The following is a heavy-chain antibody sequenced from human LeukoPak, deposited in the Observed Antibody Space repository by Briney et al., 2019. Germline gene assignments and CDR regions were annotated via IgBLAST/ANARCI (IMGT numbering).Heavy chain of an antibody. V-gene: IGHV1-8*01. CDR3: ASSGYDGGGGPSPYY. CDR2: MNRNSGNT. CDR1: GYTFTSYD. Sequence: ASVKVSCKASGYTFTSYDINWVRQATGQGPEWMGWMNRNSGNTGYAQKFQGRVTMTRNTSISTAYMELSSLRSEDTAVYYCASSGYDGGGGPSPYYWGQGTLVTVSS. D-gene: IGHD5-12*01. J-gene: IGHJ4*02.